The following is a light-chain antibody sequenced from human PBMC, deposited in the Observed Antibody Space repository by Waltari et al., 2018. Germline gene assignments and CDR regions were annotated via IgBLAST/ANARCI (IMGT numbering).Light chain of an antibody. V-gene: IGLV3-21*02. CDR3: QVWDTGSDQYV. CDR2: DDS. J-gene: IGLJ1*01. Sequence: SYVLTQPPAVSVAPGQTASITCGGNNIGMKRVNWYQQKPGQAPVLLVSDDSDRPSGIPGRISGSNSGNTATLTISRVEAGDEADYYCQVWDTGSDQYVFATGTKVTVL. CDR1: NIGMKR.